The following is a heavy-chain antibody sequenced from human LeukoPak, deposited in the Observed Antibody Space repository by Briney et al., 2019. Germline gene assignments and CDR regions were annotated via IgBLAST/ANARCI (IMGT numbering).Heavy chain of an antibody. CDR1: GYTFTGYY. Sequence: ASVKVSCKASGYTFTGYYMHWVRQAPGQGLEWMGWINPNSGGTNYAQKFQGRVTMTRDTSISTAYMELSRLRSDDTAVYYCARDLGRRCSGGSCYYYNNYMDVWGKGTTVTISS. J-gene: IGHJ6*03. D-gene: IGHD2-15*01. CDR3: ARDLGRRCSGGSCYYYNNYMDV. CDR2: INPNSGGT. V-gene: IGHV1-2*02.